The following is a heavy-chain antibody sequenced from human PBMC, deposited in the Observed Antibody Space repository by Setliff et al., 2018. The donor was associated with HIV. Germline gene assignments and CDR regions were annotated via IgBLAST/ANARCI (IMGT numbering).Heavy chain of an antibody. CDR1: GASISSNSYY. CDR3: ARANYYYYYGMDV. CDR2: INHSGST. Sequence: SETLSLTCSVSGASISSNSYYWGWIRQPPGKGLGWIGEINHSGSTNYNPSLKSRVTISVDTSKNQFSLKLSSVTAADTAVYYCARANYYYYYGMDVWGQGTTVTVSS. V-gene: IGHV4-39*07. J-gene: IGHJ6*02.